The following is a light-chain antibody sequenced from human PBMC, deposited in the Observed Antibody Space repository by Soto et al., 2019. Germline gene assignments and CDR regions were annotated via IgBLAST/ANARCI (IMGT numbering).Light chain of an antibody. CDR2: DAS. J-gene: IGKJ5*01. CDR1: QTISSS. Sequence: DIQMTQSPSTLSASVGDRDTITCRASQTISSSLAWYQQKPGKAPKLLIYDASSLESGVPSRFSGSGSGTEFTLTISGLQPDDFATYYCQQYNSYSPITFGQGTRLEIK. V-gene: IGKV1-5*01. CDR3: QQYNSYSPIT.